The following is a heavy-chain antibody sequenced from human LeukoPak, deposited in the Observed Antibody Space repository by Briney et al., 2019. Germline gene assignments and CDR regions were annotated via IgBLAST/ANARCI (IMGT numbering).Heavy chain of an antibody. CDR3: ARVGGATVTTSHYYYGMDV. CDR1: GGTFSSYA. J-gene: IGHJ6*02. V-gene: IGHV1-69*13. Sequence: SVKVSRKASGGTFSSYAISWVRQAPGQGLEWMGGIIPIFGTANYAQKFQGRVTITADESTSTAYMELSSLRSEDTAVYYCARVGGATVTTSHYYYGMDVWGQGTTVTVSS. CDR2: IIPIFGTA. D-gene: IGHD4-17*01.